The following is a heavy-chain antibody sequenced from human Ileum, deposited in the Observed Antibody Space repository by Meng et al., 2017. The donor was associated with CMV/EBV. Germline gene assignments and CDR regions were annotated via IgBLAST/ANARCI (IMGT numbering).Heavy chain of an antibody. J-gene: IGHJ4*02. CDR3: ARGPHRRSARLSTDY. CDR1: GYTFTSYG. D-gene: IGHD6-6*01. Sequence: ASVKVSCKASGYTFTSYGISWMRQAPGQGLEWVAWISTYNGDTNYAQKVQGRVTLTTDTSTNTAYMELGSLTSDDTAMYYCARGPHRRSARLSTDYCGQGTQVTVSS. V-gene: IGHV1-18*01. CDR2: ISTYNGDT.